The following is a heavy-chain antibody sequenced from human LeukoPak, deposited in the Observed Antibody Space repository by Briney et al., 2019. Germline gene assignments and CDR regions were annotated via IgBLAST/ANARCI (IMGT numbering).Heavy chain of an antibody. CDR3: ARDLREGQLVYLR. D-gene: IGHD6-6*01. Sequence: GASVKVSCKVSGYTLTELSMHWVRQAPGKGLEWMGWISAYNGNTNYAQKLQGRVTMTTDTSTSTAYMELRSLRSDDTAVYYCARDLREGQLVYLRWGQGTLVTVSS. V-gene: IGHV1-18*01. CDR1: GYTLTELS. J-gene: IGHJ4*02. CDR2: ISAYNGNT.